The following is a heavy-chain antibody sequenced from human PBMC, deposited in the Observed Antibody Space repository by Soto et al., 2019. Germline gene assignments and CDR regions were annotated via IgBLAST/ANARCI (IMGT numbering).Heavy chain of an antibody. Sequence: VHLVESGGALVKPGESLRLSCGVSGFKFNTYGMHWVRQAPGKGLEWVAVISNDGRNKYYGDAVKGRFTVSRDNSRSTMYLQMDILRPEDTAVYYSTKAGTLEVPEVPLEEYDFDFWGQGTPVTV. CDR3: TKAGTLEVPEVPLEEYDFDF. CDR1: GFKFNTYG. D-gene: IGHD6-13*01. V-gene: IGHV3-30*18. CDR2: ISNDGRNK. J-gene: IGHJ4*02.